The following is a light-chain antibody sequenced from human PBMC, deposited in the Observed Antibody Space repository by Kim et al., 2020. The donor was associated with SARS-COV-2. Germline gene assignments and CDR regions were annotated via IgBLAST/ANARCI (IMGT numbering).Light chain of an antibody. J-gene: IGLJ2*01. V-gene: IGLV3-19*01. Sequence: VALGQTVRITCQGDSLRSYYATWYQQKPGQAPRVVIYDKNNRPSGIPDRFSGSSSGNTASLTITGTQAGDEADYYCNSRGSNDDVVFGGGTQLTVL. CDR1: SLRSYY. CDR3: NSRGSNDDVV. CDR2: DKN.